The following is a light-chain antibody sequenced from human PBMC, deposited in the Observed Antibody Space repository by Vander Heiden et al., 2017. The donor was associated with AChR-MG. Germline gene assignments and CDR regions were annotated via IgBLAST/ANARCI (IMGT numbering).Light chain of an antibody. CDR3: SSYTTSNTLVV. CDR2: DVT. CDR1: SSDIGAYNF. Sequence: QSALTQPAPVSGSPGQSITIPCNGTSSDIGAYNFVSWYQHHPGKAPKLIIYDVTNRPSGVSNRFSGSKSGNTASLTISGLQADDEAHYYCSSYTTSNTLVVFGGGTKLTVL. J-gene: IGLJ2*01. V-gene: IGLV2-14*03.